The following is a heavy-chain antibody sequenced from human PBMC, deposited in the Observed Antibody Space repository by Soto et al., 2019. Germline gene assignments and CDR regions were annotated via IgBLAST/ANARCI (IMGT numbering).Heavy chain of an antibody. J-gene: IGHJ5*02. CDR2: IDWDDDK. D-gene: IGHD6-13*01. CDR3: ARIARYSSSWNWFDP. V-gene: IGHV2-70*01. Sequence: SGPTLVNPTQTLTLTCTFSGFSLSTSGMCVSWIRQPPGKALEWLALIDWDDDKYYSTSLKTRLTISKDTSKNQVVLTMTNMDPVDTATYYCARIARYSSSWNWFDPWGQGTLVTVSS. CDR1: GFSLSTSGMC.